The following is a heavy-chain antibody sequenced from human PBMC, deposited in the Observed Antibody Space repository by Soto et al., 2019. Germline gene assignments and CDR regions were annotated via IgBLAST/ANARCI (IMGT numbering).Heavy chain of an antibody. CDR1: GFTFSSSR. CDR3: LSGWPVI. V-gene: IGHV3-48*01. CDR2: ITSGGTTM. Sequence: EVQVVESGGDLVQPGGSLRLSCAASGFTFSSSRMHWVRQAPGKGLEWVSSITSGGTTMYYADSVTGRFTISRDDALNSLYLQMNSLRVEDTAVYYRLSGWPVIWGQGTLVTVSP. J-gene: IGHJ4*02.